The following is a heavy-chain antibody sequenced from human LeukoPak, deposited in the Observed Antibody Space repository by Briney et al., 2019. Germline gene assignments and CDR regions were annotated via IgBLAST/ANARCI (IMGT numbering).Heavy chain of an antibody. CDR1: GFTFSSYA. CDR3: ARELFGSGSCPDY. CDR2: VWHDGSNR. D-gene: IGHD3-10*01. Sequence: PGRSLRLSCTAPGFTFSSYAIHWIRQAPGKGLEWVALVWHDGSNRYYADSVKGRFTISRDNSKNTVYLQMNSLRAEDTAVYYCARELFGSGSCPDYWGQGTLVIVSS. V-gene: IGHV3-33*01. J-gene: IGHJ4*02.